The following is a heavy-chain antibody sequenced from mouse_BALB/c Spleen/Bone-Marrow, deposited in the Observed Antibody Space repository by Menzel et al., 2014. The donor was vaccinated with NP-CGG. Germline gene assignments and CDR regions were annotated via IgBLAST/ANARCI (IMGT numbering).Heavy chain of an antibody. CDR3: ARGGLLRAMDY. CDR1: GYSFTGYF. CDR2: INPYNGDT. V-gene: IGHV1-20*02. J-gene: IGHJ4*01. Sequence: VQLQQSGPELVKPEASVKISCKASGYSFTGYFMNWVMQSHGKSLEWIGRINPYNGDTFYNQKFKGKATLTVDKSSSTAHVELRSLASEDSAVYYCARGGLLRAMDYWGQGTSVTVSS. D-gene: IGHD2-3*01.